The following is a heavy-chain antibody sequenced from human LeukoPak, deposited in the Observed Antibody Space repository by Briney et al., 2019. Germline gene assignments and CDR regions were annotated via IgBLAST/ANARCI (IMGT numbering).Heavy chain of an antibody. J-gene: IGHJ2*01. Sequence: PSETLSLTCAVYGGSFSGYFWSWIRQPPGKGLEWIGEINHSGSTNYNPSLKSRVTISVDTSKNQFSLKLSSVTAADTAVYYCARGSWYFDLWGRGTLATVSS. CDR3: ARGSWYFDL. CDR2: INHSGST. V-gene: IGHV4-34*01. CDR1: GGSFSGYF.